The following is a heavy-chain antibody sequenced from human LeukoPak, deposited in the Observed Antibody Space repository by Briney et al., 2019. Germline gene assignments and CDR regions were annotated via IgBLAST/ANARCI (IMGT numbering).Heavy chain of an antibody. CDR1: GYRFPSYY. J-gene: IGHJ4*02. Sequence: ASLKVSCKASGYRFPSYYIHWVRQAPGQGLEWMGWINPNKGATKYAQKFQGGVTLTTDTSLTTVFMELTWLTSDDTATYYCARDHGTDGTTFTLNFDCWGQRTLGTVCS. CDR2: INPNKGAT. D-gene: IGHD1-1*01. V-gene: IGHV1-2*02. CDR3: ARDHGTDGTTFTLNFDC.